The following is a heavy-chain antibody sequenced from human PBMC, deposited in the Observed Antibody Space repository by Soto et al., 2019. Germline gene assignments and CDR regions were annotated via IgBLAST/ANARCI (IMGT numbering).Heavy chain of an antibody. V-gene: IGHV1-18*01. Sequence: QVQLVQSGDEVKKPGASVKVSCKASGYIFVNYGIAWVRQAPGQGLEWMGWISPYTGNTHSASKVQGRLTMTTDTXXSTAYMDLGSLTSDDTAVYYCVMXDXXVXPTPQDVWGQGTTVTVSS. CDR3: VMXDXXVXPTPQDV. J-gene: IGHJ6*02. CDR2: ISPYTGNT. D-gene: IGHD2-2*03. CDR1: GYIFVNYG.